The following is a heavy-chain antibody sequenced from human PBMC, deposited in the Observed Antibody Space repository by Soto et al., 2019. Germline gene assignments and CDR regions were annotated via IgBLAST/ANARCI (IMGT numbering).Heavy chain of an antibody. D-gene: IGHD4-17*01. CDR3: AKMTTVSYYLDY. J-gene: IGHJ4*02. CDR2: IYYSGGT. V-gene: IGHV4-31*03. CDR1: GGSISSGGYY. Sequence: PSETLSLTCTVSGGSISSGGYYWRWIRQHPGKGLEWIGYIYYSGGTYYNPSLKSRVTISVDTSKNQFSLKLSSVTAADTAVYYCAKMTTVSYYLDYWGQGTLVTVSS.